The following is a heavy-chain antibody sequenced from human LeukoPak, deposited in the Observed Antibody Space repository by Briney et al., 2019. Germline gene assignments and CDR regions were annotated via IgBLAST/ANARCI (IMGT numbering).Heavy chain of an antibody. D-gene: IGHD5-12*01. CDR3: ATSRGYSGYSPFDY. Sequence: GESLKISCKASGYSFTSHWIGWVRQMPGKGLEWMGIIYPGDSDTRYSPSLQGQVSLSVDTSISTAYLQWSSLKAWDTAMYYCATSRGYSGYSPFDYWGQGTLVTVSS. V-gene: IGHV5-51*01. CDR2: IYPGDSDT. J-gene: IGHJ4*02. CDR1: GYSFTSHW.